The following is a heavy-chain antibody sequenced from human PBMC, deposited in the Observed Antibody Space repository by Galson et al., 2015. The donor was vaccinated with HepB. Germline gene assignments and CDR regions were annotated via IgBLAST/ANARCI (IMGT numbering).Heavy chain of an antibody. J-gene: IGHJ6*02. V-gene: IGHV1-69*13. Sequence: SVKVSCKASGGTFSNYAISWVRQAPGQGLEWMGGTIPIFGTANYAQKFQGRVTITADASTSTAYMELSSLRSEDTAVYYCARVSRRDGYNPTYYYYGMDVWGQGTTVTVS. CDR3: ARVSRRDGYNPTYYYYGMDV. CDR2: TIPIFGTA. CDR1: GGTFSNYA. D-gene: IGHD5-24*01.